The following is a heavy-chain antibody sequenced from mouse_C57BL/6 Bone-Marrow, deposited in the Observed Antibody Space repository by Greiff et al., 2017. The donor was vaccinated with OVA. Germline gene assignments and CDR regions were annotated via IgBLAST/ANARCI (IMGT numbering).Heavy chain of an antibody. CDR1: GYSITSDY. CDR3: ARYPLYGSTYWYFDV. J-gene: IGHJ1*03. D-gene: IGHD1-1*01. CDR2: ISYSGST. Sequence: EVQLVESGPGLAKPSQTLSLTCSVTGYSITSDYWNWIRKFPGNKLEYMGYISYSGSTYYNPSLKSRISITRDTSKNQYYLQLNSVTTEDTATYYCARYPLYGSTYWYFDVWGTGTTVTVSS. V-gene: IGHV3-8*01.